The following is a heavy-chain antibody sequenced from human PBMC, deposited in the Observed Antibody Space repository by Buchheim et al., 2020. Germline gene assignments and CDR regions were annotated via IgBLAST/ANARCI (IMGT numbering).Heavy chain of an antibody. CDR2: INQYGSAE. Sequence: DVHLVESGGALVQPGGSLRLSCASSGFSFSTNWMGWVRQAPGKGPEWVANINQYGSAEYYVDSVKGRFTISRDNAKNSLYLQMNSLRAEDTAVYYCTDLGTYWGQGTL. D-gene: IGHD3/OR15-3a*01. CDR3: TDLGTY. CDR1: GFSFSTNW. V-gene: IGHV3-7*01. J-gene: IGHJ4*02.